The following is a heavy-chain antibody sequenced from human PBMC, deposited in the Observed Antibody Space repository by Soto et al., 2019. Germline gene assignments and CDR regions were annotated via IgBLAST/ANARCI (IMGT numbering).Heavy chain of an antibody. J-gene: IGHJ6*03. CDR3: ARDFRYCSGGSCYKEYYYYYYMDV. Sequence: GGSLRLSCAASGFTFSSYGMHWVRQAPGKGLEWVAVIWYDGSNKYYGDSVKGRFTISRDNSKNTLYLQMNSLRAEDTAVYYCARDFRYCSGGSCYKEYYYYYYMDVWGKGTTVTVSS. CDR1: GFTFSSYG. V-gene: IGHV3-33*01. CDR2: IWYDGSNK. D-gene: IGHD2-15*01.